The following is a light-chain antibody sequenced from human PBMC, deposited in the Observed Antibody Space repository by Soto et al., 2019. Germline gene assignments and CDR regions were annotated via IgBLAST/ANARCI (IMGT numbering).Light chain of an antibody. CDR3: QQYNNWPET. CDR2: GAS. Sequence: EIVLTQSPGTLSLSPGERATLSCRASQRVSNNYLAWYQQKPGQAPRLLIYGASNRATGIPDRFSGSGSGTDFTLTISRLEPEDFAVYYCQQYNNWPETFGQGTKVDIK. CDR1: QRVSNNY. J-gene: IGKJ1*01. V-gene: IGKV3-20*01.